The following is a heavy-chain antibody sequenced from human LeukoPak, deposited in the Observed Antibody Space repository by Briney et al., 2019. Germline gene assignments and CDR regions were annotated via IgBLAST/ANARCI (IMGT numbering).Heavy chain of an antibody. CDR1: GGSFSGYY. CDR3: ARFVYARYFSWFDP. D-gene: IGHD2-8*01. Sequence: SETLSLTCAVYGGSFSGYYWSRIRQPPGKGLEWIGEINHSGSTNYNPSLKSRVTISVDMSKNQFSLKLSSVTAADTAVYYCARFVYARYFSWFDPWGQGTLVTVSS. CDR2: INHSGST. J-gene: IGHJ5*02. V-gene: IGHV4-34*01.